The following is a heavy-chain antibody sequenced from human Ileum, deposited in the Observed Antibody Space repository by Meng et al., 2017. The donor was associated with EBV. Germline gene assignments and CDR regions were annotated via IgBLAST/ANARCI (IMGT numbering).Heavy chain of an antibody. Sequence: QVKVVGSGGIVVRPGRSLRPSCVVSGLTFSKQIIHWIRQAPGEGLDWVAVISSENYTYYSDSVKGRFTITRDNSANTVYLQMDNLGPQDTALYFCTRQGQDLWGQGTLVTVSS. CDR2: ISSENYT. D-gene: IGHD2-15*01. CDR1: GLTFSKQI. CDR3: TRQGQDL. J-gene: IGHJ4*02. V-gene: IGHV3-30*03.